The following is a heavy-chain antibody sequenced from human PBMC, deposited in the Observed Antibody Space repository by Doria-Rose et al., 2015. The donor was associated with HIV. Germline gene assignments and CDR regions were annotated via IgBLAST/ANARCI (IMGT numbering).Heavy chain of an antibody. CDR1: GVSLSSPGMG. CDR2: IFSDDER. D-gene: IGHD6-13*01. Sequence: SGPVLVKPTETLTLTCTVSGVSLSSPGMGVSWIRQPPGKALEWLAYIFSDDERPYNTSPTSRLTIARVTSKSQVVLTMTDMDPVDTATYYCARIKSSRWYHKYYFDFWGQGTLVIVSA. CDR3: ARIKSSRWYHKYYFDF. V-gene: IGHV2-26*01. J-gene: IGHJ4*02.